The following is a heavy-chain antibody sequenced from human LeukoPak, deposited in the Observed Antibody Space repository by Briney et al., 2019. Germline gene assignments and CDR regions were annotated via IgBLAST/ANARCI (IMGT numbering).Heavy chain of an antibody. D-gene: IGHD6-6*01. V-gene: IGHV5-51*01. CDR3: ARSRIAARLGAFDI. J-gene: IGHJ3*02. Sequence: GESLKISCKGSGYSFTSYWIGWVRQMPGKGLEWMGIIYPGDSDTRYSPSFQGQVTISADKSITTAYLQWSSLTASDTAMYYCARSRIAARLGAFDIWGQGTMVTVSS. CDR2: IYPGDSDT. CDR1: GYSFTSYW.